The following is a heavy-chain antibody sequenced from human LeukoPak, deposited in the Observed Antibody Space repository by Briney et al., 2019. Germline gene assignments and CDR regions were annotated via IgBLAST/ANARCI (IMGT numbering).Heavy chain of an antibody. D-gene: IGHD3-16*01. CDR2: ISYDGSNK. CDR3: VKSSGKLWGYFDY. Sequence: PGGSLRLSCAASGFTFSSYAMHWVRQAPGKGLEWVAVISYDGSNKYYADSVKGRFTISRDNSKNTLYLQMNSLRAEDTALYYCVKSSGKLWGYFDYWGQGTLVTVSS. V-gene: IGHV3-30-3*02. J-gene: IGHJ4*02. CDR1: GFTFSSYA.